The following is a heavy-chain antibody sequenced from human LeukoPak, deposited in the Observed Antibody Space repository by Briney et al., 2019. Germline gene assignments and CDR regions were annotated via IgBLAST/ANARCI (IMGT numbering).Heavy chain of an antibody. V-gene: IGHV1-69*05. D-gene: IGHD2-21*02. CDR1: GGTFSSYA. CDR3: ARGDVVVTAILDY. J-gene: IGHJ4*02. Sequence: VASVKVSCKASGGTFSSYAISWVRQAPGQGLEWMGGIIPIFGTANCAQKFQGRVTITTDESTSTAYMELSSLRSEDTAVYYCARGDVVVTAILDYWGQGTLVTVSS. CDR2: IIPIFGTA.